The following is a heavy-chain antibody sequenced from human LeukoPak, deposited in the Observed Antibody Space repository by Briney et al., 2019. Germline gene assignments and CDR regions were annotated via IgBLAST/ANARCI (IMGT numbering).Heavy chain of an antibody. CDR1: GYRFTSYW. Sequence: LGASLKISCKGSGYRFTSYWIGWVRQMPGKGLEGMGIIYPGDSDTRYSPSFQGQVTISADKSISTAYLQWSSLKASDTAMYYCARRGGDYYYYMDVWGKGTTVTVSS. CDR2: IYPGDSDT. D-gene: IGHD3-10*01. V-gene: IGHV5-51*01. J-gene: IGHJ6*03. CDR3: ARRGGDYYYYMDV.